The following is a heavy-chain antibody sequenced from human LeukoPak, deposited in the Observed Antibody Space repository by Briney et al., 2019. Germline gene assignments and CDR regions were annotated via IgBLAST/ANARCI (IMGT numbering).Heavy chain of an antibody. CDR2: IRNGGSNE. Sequence: GGSLRLSCAGSGFIFSNYGIHWVRQAPGKGLEWVAFIRNGGSNEYYADSVKGRFTISRDNSKNTLYLQMNSLRAEDTAVYYCATGPTYYYGSGKLYYYYGMDVWGQGTTVTVSS. V-gene: IGHV3-30*02. CDR1: GFIFSNYG. CDR3: ATGPTYYYGSGKLYYYYGMDV. D-gene: IGHD3-10*01. J-gene: IGHJ6*02.